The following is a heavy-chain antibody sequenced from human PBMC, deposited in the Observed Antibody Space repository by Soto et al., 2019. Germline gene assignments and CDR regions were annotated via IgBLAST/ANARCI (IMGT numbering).Heavy chain of an antibody. V-gene: IGHV1-69*06. CDR2: IIPIFGTA. CDR3: ARGWILSGSGVFDAFDI. D-gene: IGHD2-15*01. Sequence: QVQLVQSGAEVKKPGSSVKVSCKASGGTFSSYAISWVRQAPGQGLEWMGGIIPIFGTANYAQKFQGRVTITADKSTSTAYVELSSLRSEDTAVYYCARGWILSGSGVFDAFDIWGQGTMVTVSS. CDR1: GGTFSSYA. J-gene: IGHJ3*02.